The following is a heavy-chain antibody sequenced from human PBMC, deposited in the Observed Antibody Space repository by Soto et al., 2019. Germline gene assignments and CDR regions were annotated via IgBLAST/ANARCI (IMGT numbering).Heavy chain of an antibody. J-gene: IGHJ4*02. CDR3: AKDGAVVAATSYYFDY. CDR2: ISGSGGST. V-gene: IGHV3-23*01. CDR1: GFTFSSYA. D-gene: IGHD2-15*01. Sequence: EVQLLESGGGLVQPGGSLRLSCAASGFTFSSYAMSWVRQAPGKGLEWVSAISGSGGSTYYADSVKGRFTISRDNSKNTLYLQMNSLRAEDTAVYYCAKDGAVVAATSYYFDYWGQGTLVTVSS.